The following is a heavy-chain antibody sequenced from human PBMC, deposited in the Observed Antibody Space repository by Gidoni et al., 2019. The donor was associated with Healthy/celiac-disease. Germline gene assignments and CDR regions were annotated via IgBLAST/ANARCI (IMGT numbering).Heavy chain of an antibody. D-gene: IGHD4-17*01. CDR2: IYYSGST. V-gene: IGHV4-59*08. CDR3: ARQDYYYFDY. J-gene: IGHJ4*02. CDR1: GGSISSYY. Sequence: QVQLQESGPGLVKPSETLSLTCTVSGGSISSYYWSWIRQPPGKGLEWIGYIYYSGSTNYNPSLKSRVTISVDTSKNQFSLKLSSVTAADTAVYYCARQDYYYFDYWGQGTLVTVSS.